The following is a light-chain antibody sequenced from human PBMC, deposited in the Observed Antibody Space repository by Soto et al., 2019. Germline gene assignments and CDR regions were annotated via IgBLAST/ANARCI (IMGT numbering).Light chain of an antibody. CDR2: EVN. J-gene: IGLJ1*01. CDR1: SSDVGGYNY. V-gene: IGLV2-14*01. Sequence: QSALTQPASVSGSPGQSITISCTGTSSDVGGYNYVSWYQQHPGKAPKLMIYEVNNRPSGVSNRFSGSKSGNTASLTISGLQAEDEADYYCSSYTSSSTPHHVFGTGTKLTVL. CDR3: SSYTSSSTPHHV.